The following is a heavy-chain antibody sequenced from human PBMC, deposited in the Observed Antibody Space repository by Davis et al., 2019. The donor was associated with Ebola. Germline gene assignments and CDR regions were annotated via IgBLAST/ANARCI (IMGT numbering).Heavy chain of an antibody. D-gene: IGHD2-2*01. V-gene: IGHV1-2*04. CDR3: ARGGEDQLLSSSYYYGMDV. CDR2: INPNSGGT. J-gene: IGHJ6*02. Sequence: ASVKVSCKASGYTFTGYYMHWVRQAPGQGPEWMGWINPNSGGTNYAQKFQGWVTMTRDTSISTAYMELSRLRSDDTAVYYCARGGEDQLLSSSYYYGMDVWGQGTTVTVSS. CDR1: GYTFTGYY.